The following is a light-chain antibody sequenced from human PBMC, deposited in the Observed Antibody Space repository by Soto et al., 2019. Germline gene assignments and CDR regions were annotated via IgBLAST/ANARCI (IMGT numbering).Light chain of an antibody. CDR3: SVYAVSSNGV. V-gene: IGLV2-8*01. J-gene: IGLJ1*01. Sequence: QSALTQPPSASGSPGQSVSISCTGTSSDVGGYNFVSWYQQHPGKAPKLIISEVSKRPSGVPDRFSGSKSGNTASLTVSGLQAEDEADYYCSVYAVSSNGVFGTGTKLTVL. CDR1: SSDVGGYNF. CDR2: EVS.